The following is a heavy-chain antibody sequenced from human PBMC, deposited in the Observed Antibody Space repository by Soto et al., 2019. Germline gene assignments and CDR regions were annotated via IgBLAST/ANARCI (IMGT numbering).Heavy chain of an antibody. V-gene: IGHV1-18*01. CDR2: ISAYNGNT. CDR1: GYTFSSYH. Sequence: IQLVQSGSEVKKPGASVKVSCKASGYTFSSYHITWVRQAPGQGLDWMGWISAYNGNTNYAQNLQRRVTMTTDPPTSTASMELRSLRSDDTAVYYCARDLPPVDYWGQGTRVTVSS. J-gene: IGHJ4*02. CDR3: ARDLPPVDY.